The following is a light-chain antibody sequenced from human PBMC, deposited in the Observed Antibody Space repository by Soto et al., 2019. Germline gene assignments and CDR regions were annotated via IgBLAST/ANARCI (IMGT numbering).Light chain of an antibody. CDR1: SSDVGGYNY. CDR3: SSYTSSSTLDV. J-gene: IGLJ1*01. Sequence: QSVVTQPASVSGSPGQSITISCTGNSSDVGGYNYVSWYQQHPGKAPKLMIYDVSNRPSGVSNRFSGSKSGNTASLTISGLQAEDEADYYCSSYTSSSTLDVFGTGTKVTVL. V-gene: IGLV2-14*01. CDR2: DVS.